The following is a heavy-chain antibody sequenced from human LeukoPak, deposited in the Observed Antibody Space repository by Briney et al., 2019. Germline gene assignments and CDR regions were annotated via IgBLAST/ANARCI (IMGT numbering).Heavy chain of an antibody. V-gene: IGHV4-34*01. Sequence: SETLSLTCAVYGGSFSGYYRSWIRQPPGKGLEWIGEINHSGSTNYNPSLKSRVTISVDTSKNQFSLKLSSVTAADTAVYYCARRYGDYDYFDYWGQGTLVTVSS. CDR2: INHSGST. CDR3: ARRYGDYDYFDY. J-gene: IGHJ4*02. D-gene: IGHD4-17*01. CDR1: GGSFSGYY.